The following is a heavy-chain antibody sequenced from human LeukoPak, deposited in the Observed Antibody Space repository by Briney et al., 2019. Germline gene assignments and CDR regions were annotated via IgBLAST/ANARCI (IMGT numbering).Heavy chain of an antibody. V-gene: IGHV4-59*01. CDR3: ARGPYSSRYDY. CDR2: IYYSGST. J-gene: IGHJ4*02. Sequence: SETLSLTCTVSGGSISSSYWSCIRQPPGKGLEWIGYIYYSGSTNYNPSLKSRVTMSVDTSKNQFSLNLSSVTAADTAVYYCARGPYSSRYDYWGQGTVVTVSS. D-gene: IGHD6-13*01. CDR1: GGSISSSY.